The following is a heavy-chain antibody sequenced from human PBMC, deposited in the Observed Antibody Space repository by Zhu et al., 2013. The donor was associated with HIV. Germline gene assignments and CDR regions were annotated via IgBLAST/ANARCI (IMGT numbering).Heavy chain of an antibody. J-gene: IGHJ4*02. CDR3: ARADRYYDSSGYYNIDY. D-gene: IGHD3-22*01. V-gene: IGHV1-2*02. CDR1: GYTFTGYY. Sequence: QVQLVQSGAEVKKPGASVKVSCKASGYTFTGYYMHWVRQAPGQGLEWMGWTNPNSGGTNYAQKFQGRVTMTRDTSISTAYMELSRLRSDDTAVYYCARADRYYDSSGYYNIDYWGQGTLVTVSS. CDR2: TNPNSGGT.